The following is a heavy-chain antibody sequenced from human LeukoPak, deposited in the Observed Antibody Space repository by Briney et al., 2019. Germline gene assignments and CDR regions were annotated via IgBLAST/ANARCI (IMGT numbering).Heavy chain of an antibody. V-gene: IGHV4-59*01. CDR3: ARHPQYYDILTGYYIPHWFDP. CDR1: GGSISYYY. Sequence: PSETLSLTCIVSGGSISYYYWSWIRQPPGKGLEWIGYTYYSGSTNYNPSLKSRVTISVDTSKNQFSLKLSSVTAADTAVYYCARHPQYYDILTGYYIPHWFDPWGQGTLVTVSS. D-gene: IGHD3-9*01. CDR2: TYYSGST. J-gene: IGHJ5*02.